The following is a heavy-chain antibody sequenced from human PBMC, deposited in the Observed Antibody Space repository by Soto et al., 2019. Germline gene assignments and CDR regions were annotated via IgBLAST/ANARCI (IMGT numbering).Heavy chain of an antibody. CDR1: GVTFSSYA. V-gene: IGHV3-23*01. Sequence: AXGSLRLSCSAAGVTFSSYAMSWVRQAPGKGLEWVSAISGSGGSTYYADSVKGRFTISRDNSKNTLYLQMNSLRAEDTAVYYCAKEEGAYGDYDAFDIWGQGKMATVSS. J-gene: IGHJ3*02. CDR2: ISGSGGST. CDR3: AKEEGAYGDYDAFDI. D-gene: IGHD4-17*01.